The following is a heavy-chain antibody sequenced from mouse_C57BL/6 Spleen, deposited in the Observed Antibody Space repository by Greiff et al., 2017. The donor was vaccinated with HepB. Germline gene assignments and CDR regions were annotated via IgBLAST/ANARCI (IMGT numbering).Heavy chain of an antibody. CDR3: ARNWDSFAY. J-gene: IGHJ3*01. CDR1: GYAFTNYL. D-gene: IGHD4-1*01. V-gene: IGHV1-54*01. CDR2: INPGSGGT. Sequence: QVQLQQSGAELVRPGTSVKVSCKASGYAFTNYLIEWVKQRPGQGLEWIGVINPGSGGTNYNEKFKGKATLTADKSSSTAYMQLSSLTSEDSAVYFCARNWDSFAYWGQGTLVTVSA.